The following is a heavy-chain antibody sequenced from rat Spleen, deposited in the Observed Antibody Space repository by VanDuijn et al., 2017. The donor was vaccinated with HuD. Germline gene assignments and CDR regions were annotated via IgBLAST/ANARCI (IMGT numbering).Heavy chain of an antibody. D-gene: IGHD2-5*01. J-gene: IGHJ2*01. CDR2: MWSGGST. Sequence: VQLKESGPGLVQPSQTLSLTCTVSGFSLTDHSVNWVRQPPGKGLEWMGVMWSGGSTAYNSLLKSRLSINRDISKSPVFLKMNSLPTEDTATYYCARANRDTYAHFDYWGQGVMVTVSS. CDR3: ARANRDTYAHFDY. V-gene: IGHV2S63*01. CDR1: GFSLTDHS.